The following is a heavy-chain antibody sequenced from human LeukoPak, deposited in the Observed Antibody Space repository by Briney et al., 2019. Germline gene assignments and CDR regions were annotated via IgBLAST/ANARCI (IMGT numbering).Heavy chain of an antibody. D-gene: IGHD2-21*02. Sequence: PSETLSLTCTVSGGSISSGDYYWSWSRQPPGKGLEWIGYIYYSGSTYYNPSLKSRVTISVDTSKNQFSLKLSSVTAADTAVYYCARGKLVVTATTAGPHFDYWGQGTLVTVSS. V-gene: IGHV4-30-4*01. CDR1: GGSISSGDYY. CDR2: IYYSGST. J-gene: IGHJ4*02. CDR3: ARGKLVVTATTAGPHFDY.